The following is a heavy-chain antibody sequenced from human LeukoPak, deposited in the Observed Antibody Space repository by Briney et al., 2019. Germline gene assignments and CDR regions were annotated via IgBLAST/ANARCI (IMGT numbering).Heavy chain of an antibody. CDR3: AKKWSGDYDSSGINDAFDI. Sequence: RGALRLSCAASGVAFSRYDMSWVRQVPGKGLEWVSTISVTGGTTFYAESVKGRVTISRDNSKNTLYLEMNSLRPEDTAVYYCAKKWSGDYDSSGINDAFDIWGQGTMVTVSS. CDR1: GVAFSRYD. CDR2: ISVTGGTT. J-gene: IGHJ3*02. V-gene: IGHV3-23*01. D-gene: IGHD3-22*01.